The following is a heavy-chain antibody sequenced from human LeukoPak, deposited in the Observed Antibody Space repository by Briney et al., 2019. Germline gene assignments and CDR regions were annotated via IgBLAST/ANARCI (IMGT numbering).Heavy chain of an antibody. D-gene: IGHD3-3*01. Sequence: GGSLRLSCAASGFTFSSYSMNWVRQAPGKGLEWVANIKQDGSVKQYVDSIKGRFTISRDNAKNTLYLQMDSLRVEDTAVYYCARFSRVEWSFWGQGTLVTVSS. CDR2: IKQDGSVK. V-gene: IGHV3-7*01. CDR3: ARFSRVEWSF. J-gene: IGHJ4*02. CDR1: GFTFSSYS.